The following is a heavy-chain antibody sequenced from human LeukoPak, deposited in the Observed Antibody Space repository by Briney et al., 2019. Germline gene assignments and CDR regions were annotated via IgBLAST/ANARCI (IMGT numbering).Heavy chain of an antibody. J-gene: IGHJ4*02. CDR3: AKSQFQYGENVDY. D-gene: IGHD7-27*01. Sequence: QTGGSLRLSCAASGFTVNSNYMSWVRQAPGKGLEWVSGISWNSGSIGYADSVKGRFTISRDNAKNSLYLQMNSLRAEDTALYYCAKSQFQYGENVDYWGQGTLVTVSS. V-gene: IGHV3-9*01. CDR2: ISWNSGSI. CDR1: GFTVNSNY.